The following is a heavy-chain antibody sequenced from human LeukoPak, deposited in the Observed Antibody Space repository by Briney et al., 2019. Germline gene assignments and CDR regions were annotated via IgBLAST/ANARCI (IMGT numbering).Heavy chain of an antibody. CDR1: GGSIITYY. V-gene: IGHV4-59*01. D-gene: IGHD1-26*01. CDR2: IYYSGST. J-gene: IGHJ4*02. CDR3: ARDSGVLGANFDY. Sequence: SETLSLTCTVSGGSIITYYWSWIRQPPGKGLEWIGYIYYSGSTNFNPSLKSRVTISVDTSKNQFSLKLTSVTAADTAVYYCARDSGVLGANFDYWGQGTLVTVSS.